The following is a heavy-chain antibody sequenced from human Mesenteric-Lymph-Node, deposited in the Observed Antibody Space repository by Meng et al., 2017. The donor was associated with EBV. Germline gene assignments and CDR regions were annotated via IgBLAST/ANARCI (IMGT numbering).Heavy chain of an antibody. CDR2: ISSSSRSI. J-gene: IGHJ4*02. V-gene: IGHV3-21*01. CDR3: ARDLVTGTLDD. CDR1: SFTFMSYS. D-gene: IGHD1-20*01. Sequence: EVHLVESGGGLVKPGGSLRLSCVASSFTFMSYSMSWVRQAPGKGLEWVSSISSSSRSIYYSDSVKGRFTISRDNTENSLYLQMNSLRAEDTAVYYCARDLVTGTLDDWGQGSLVTVDS.